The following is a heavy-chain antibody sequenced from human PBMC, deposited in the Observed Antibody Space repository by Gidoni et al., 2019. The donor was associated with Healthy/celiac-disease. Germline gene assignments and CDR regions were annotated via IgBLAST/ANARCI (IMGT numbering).Heavy chain of an antibody. Sequence: EVQLVESGGVVVQPGGSLRLSWAASGFTCYDYTMHLVRQAPGKGLAWVSLLSWDGGSTYYAASVKGRFTISRDNSKNSLYLQMNSLRTEDTALYYCAKYIQTFGELFGPNFDYWGQGTLVTVSS. CDR3: AKYIQTFGELFGPNFDY. J-gene: IGHJ4*02. CDR2: LSWDGGST. V-gene: IGHV3-43*01. D-gene: IGHD3-10*01. CDR1: GFTCYDYT.